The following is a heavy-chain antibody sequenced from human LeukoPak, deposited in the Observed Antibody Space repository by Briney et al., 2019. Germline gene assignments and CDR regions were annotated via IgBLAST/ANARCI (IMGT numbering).Heavy chain of an antibody. CDR1: GGSISSYY. Sequence: SETLSLTCTVSGGSISSYYWSWIRQPPGKGLEWIGYIYYSGSTNYNPSLKSRVTISVDTSKNQFSLKLSSVTAADTAVYYCAGSGYEALSFDYWGQGTLVTVSS. D-gene: IGHD3-22*01. J-gene: IGHJ4*02. CDR2: IYYSGST. CDR3: AGSGYEALSFDY. V-gene: IGHV4-59*01.